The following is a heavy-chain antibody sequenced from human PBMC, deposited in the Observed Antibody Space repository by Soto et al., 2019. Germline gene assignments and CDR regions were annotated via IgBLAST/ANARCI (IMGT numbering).Heavy chain of an antibody. Sequence: GASVKVSCKASGGTFSSYAISWVRQAPGQGLEWMGGIIPIFGTANYAQKFQGRVTITADESTSTAYMELSSLRSEDTAVYYCARKMVRPYYYGMDVWGQGTTVTVSS. CDR3: ARKMVRPYYYGMDV. D-gene: IGHD3-10*01. J-gene: IGHJ6*02. CDR2: IIPIFGTA. CDR1: GGTFSSYA. V-gene: IGHV1-69*13.